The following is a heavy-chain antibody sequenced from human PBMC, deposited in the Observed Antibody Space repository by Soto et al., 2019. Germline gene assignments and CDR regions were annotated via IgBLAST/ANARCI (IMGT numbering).Heavy chain of an antibody. CDR3: ARERGLSSYYYYGMDV. Sequence: QVQLVESGGGVVQPGRSLRLSCAASGFTFSSYGMHWVRQAPGKGLEWVAVIWYDGSNKYYADSVKGRFTNSRDNSKNTLYMQMNSLRAEDAAVYYCARERGLSSYYYYGMDVWGQGTTVTVSS. CDR2: IWYDGSNK. V-gene: IGHV3-33*01. J-gene: IGHJ6*02. D-gene: IGHD3-16*01. CDR1: GFTFSSYG.